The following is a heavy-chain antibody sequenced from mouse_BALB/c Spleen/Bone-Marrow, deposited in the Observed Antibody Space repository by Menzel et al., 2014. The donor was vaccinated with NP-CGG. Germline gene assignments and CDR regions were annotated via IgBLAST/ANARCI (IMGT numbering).Heavy chain of an antibody. V-gene: IGHV3-1*02. Sequence: EVKLEESGPDLVKPSQSLSLPCTVTGYSITSGYSWHWIRQFPGNKLEWMGYIHYSGSTYYNSSLKSRISITRDASKNQFFLQLNSVTTEDTATYYCARRGSSSYWYFDVWGAGTTVTVSS. CDR2: IHYSGST. J-gene: IGHJ1*01. CDR3: ARRGSSSYWYFDV. CDR1: GYSITSGYS. D-gene: IGHD1-1*01.